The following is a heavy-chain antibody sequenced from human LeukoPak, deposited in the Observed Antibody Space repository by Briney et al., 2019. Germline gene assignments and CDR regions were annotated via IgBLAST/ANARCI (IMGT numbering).Heavy chain of an antibody. CDR3: AKGQQLLYYYYYYMDV. J-gene: IGHJ6*03. CDR2: IRYDGSNK. V-gene: IGHV3-30*02. CDR1: GFTFSSYG. D-gene: IGHD2-2*01. Sequence: QTGGSLRLSCAASGFTFSSYGMHWVRQAPGKGLEWVAFIRYDGSNKYYADSVKGRFTISRGNSKNTLYLQMNSLRAEDTAVYYCAKGQQLLYYYYYYMDVWGKGTTVTVSS.